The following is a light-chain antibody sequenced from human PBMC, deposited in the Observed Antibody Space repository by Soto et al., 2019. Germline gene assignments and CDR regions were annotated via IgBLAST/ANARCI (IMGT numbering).Light chain of an antibody. Sequence: DIQLTQSPSFLSASVGDRVTITCRASQGISSYLAWYQQKPGKAPKLLIYAASTLQSGVPSRFSGSGSGTEFTLTISSLQHEDFATYYCQRLNSYPVTFGPGTKVDIK. J-gene: IGKJ3*01. CDR1: QGISSY. V-gene: IGKV1-9*01. CDR3: QRLNSYPVT. CDR2: AAS.